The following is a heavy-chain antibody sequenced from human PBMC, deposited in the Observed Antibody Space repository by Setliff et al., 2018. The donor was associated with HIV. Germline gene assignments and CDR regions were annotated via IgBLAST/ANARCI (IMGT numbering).Heavy chain of an antibody. Sequence: GASVKVSCRASGYTFTNYCIHWVRQAPGQGLEWLGMFNPSGGSTAYAQKFQGRVTMTRDTSTTTVYMDLSGLRSDDTAVYYCARDRTAGYSYEYGYWGQGTLVTVSS. CDR2: FNPSGGST. CDR3: ARDRTAGYSYEYGY. CDR1: GYTFTNYC. V-gene: IGHV1-46*01. D-gene: IGHD5-18*01. J-gene: IGHJ4*02.